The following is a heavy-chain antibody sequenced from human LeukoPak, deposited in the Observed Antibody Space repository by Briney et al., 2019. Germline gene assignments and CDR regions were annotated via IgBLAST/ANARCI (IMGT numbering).Heavy chain of an antibody. CDR1: GDSISSTSFY. V-gene: IGHV4-39*01. CDR3: ARHRSCTTITCYAGAVTS. D-gene: IGHD2-2*01. CDR2: ISYSGNT. Sequence: PSETLSLTCTVSGDSISSTSFYWGWIRQPPGKGLEGIGSISYSGNTYYNPSLTSRVTMSVDTSKNRFSLQLNSVTAADTAVYYCARHRSCTTITCYAGAVTSWGQGTLVTVSS. J-gene: IGHJ5*02.